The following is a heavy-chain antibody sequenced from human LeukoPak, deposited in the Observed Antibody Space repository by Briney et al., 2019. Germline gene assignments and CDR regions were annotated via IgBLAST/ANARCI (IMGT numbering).Heavy chain of an antibody. CDR2: VWYDGTNK. CDR1: GFTFSSYG. D-gene: IGHD6-19*01. Sequence: PGRSLRLSCAASGFTFSSYGMHWVRQARGKGLECVADVWYDGTNKYYADSVKGRFTISRDNSKNTLYLQMNSLRAEDTAVYYCARDPGVRWLVGFDYWGQGTLVTVSS. J-gene: IGHJ4*02. V-gene: IGHV3-33*01. CDR3: ARDPGVRWLVGFDY.